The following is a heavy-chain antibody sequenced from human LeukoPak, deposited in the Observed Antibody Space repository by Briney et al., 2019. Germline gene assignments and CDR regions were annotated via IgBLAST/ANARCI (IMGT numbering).Heavy chain of an antibody. J-gene: IGHJ4*02. Sequence: ASVNVSCKVSGYTLTELSMHWVRQAPGKGLEWMGGFDPEDGETIYAQKFQGRVTMTEDTSTDTAYMELSSLRSEDTAVYYCATAVVPAARKDYWGQGTLVTVSS. CDR3: ATAVVPAARKDY. D-gene: IGHD2-2*01. CDR2: FDPEDGET. V-gene: IGHV1-24*01. CDR1: GYTLTELS.